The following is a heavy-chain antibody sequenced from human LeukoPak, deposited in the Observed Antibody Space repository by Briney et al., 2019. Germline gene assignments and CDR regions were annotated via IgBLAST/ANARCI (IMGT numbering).Heavy chain of an antibody. CDR1: GGSISSDGYY. D-gene: IGHD3-3*01. V-gene: IGHV4-31*03. Sequence: SETLSLTCTVSGGSISSDGYYWSWIRQHPGKGLEWIGCVYNSGRTFYNPSLKGRVFISEDTSENQFSLRLTSVTAADTAVYYCARVATFGVIHENWFGPWGQGALVTVSS. J-gene: IGHJ5*02. CDR3: ARVATFGVIHENWFGP. CDR2: VYNSGRT.